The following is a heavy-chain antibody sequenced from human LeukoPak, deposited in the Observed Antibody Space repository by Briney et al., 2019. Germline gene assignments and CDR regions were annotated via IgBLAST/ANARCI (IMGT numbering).Heavy chain of an antibody. J-gene: IGHJ3*02. CDR1: GFTFSSYG. CDR2: IWYDGSNK. CDR3: ASQYYYDSSGYYGDAFDI. D-gene: IGHD3-22*01. V-gene: IGHV3-33*01. Sequence: GGSLRLSCAASGFTFSSYGMHWVRQAPGKGLEWVAVIWYDGSNKYYADSVKGRFTISRDNSKNTLYLQMNSLRDEDTAVYYCASQYYYDSSGYYGDAFDIWGQGTMVTVSS.